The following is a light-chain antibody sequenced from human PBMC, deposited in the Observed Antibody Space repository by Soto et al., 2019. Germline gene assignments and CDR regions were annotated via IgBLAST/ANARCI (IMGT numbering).Light chain of an antibody. CDR3: LQYNGYYRT. Sequence: DVEITHWPCTLAASVGDTVTITCRASQTISGWLAWYQQRPGKAPNLLIFDASTLESGVPSRFSGSGSGTTFTLTISSLQSDDFATYYCLQYNGYYRTFGQGTKVDIK. J-gene: IGKJ1*01. CDR2: DAS. CDR1: QTISGW. V-gene: IGKV1-5*01.